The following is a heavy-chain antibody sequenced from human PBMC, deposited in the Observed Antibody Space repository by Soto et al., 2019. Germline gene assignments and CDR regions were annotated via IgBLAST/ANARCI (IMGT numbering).Heavy chain of an antibody. CDR2: INHSGST. V-gene: IGHV4-34*01. Sequence: QVHLQQWGAGLLKPSETLSLTCAVYGGSFSGYYWSWIRQPPGKGLEWIGEINHSGSTNYNPSLKRRVPISVDTSKGQFSLKLSSVTAADPAVYYCASLSWTGYVDFDYWGQGTLVTVSS. CDR3: ASLSWTGYVDFDY. D-gene: IGHD3-3*01. CDR1: GGSFSGYY. J-gene: IGHJ4*02.